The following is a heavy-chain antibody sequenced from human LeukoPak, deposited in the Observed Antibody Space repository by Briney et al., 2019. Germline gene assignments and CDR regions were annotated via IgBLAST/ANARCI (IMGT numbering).Heavy chain of an antibody. V-gene: IGHV1-2*06. CDR3: AREWELRFAFDI. J-gene: IGHJ3*02. CDR1: GYTFTGYY. D-gene: IGHD1-26*01. Sequence: GASVKVSSKASGYTFTGYYMDWVRQAPGQGLEWMGRINPNSGGTNYAQKFQGRVTMTRDTSISTAYMELSRLRSDDTAVYYCAREWELRFAFDIWGQGTMVTVSS. CDR2: INPNSGGT.